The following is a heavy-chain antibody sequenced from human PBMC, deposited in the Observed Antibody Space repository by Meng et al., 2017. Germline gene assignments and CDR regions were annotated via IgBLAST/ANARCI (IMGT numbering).Heavy chain of an antibody. CDR3: AYATTVSN. J-gene: IGHJ4*02. CDR1: CGSFSGYY. Sequence: QVPLPQWGAGLLKPSETLSLTCAVYCGSFSGYYWSWIRQPPGKGLEWIGEINHSGSTNYNPSLKSRVTISVDTSKNQFSLKLSSVTAADTAAYYCAYATTVSNWGQGTLVTVSS. D-gene: IGHD4-11*01. CDR2: INHSGST. V-gene: IGHV4-34*01.